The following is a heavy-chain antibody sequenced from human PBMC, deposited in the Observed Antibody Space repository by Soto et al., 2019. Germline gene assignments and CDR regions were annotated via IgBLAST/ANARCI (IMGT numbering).Heavy chain of an antibody. J-gene: IGHJ4*02. Sequence: SGPTLVNPTETLTLTCTVSGFSLSNARMGVSWIRQPPGKALEWLAHIFSNDEKSYSTSLKSRLTISKDTSKSQVVPTMTNMDPVDTATYFCARMVGGYSYGYFFDYWGQGTLVTVSS. D-gene: IGHD5-18*01. V-gene: IGHV2-26*01. CDR1: GFSLSNARMG. CDR2: IFSNDEK. CDR3: ARMVGGYSYGYFFDY.